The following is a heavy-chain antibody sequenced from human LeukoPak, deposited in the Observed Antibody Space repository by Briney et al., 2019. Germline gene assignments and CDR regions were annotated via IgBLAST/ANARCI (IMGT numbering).Heavy chain of an antibody. CDR3: AKAQGSCGGDTCQYAVDV. V-gene: IGHV3-23*01. D-gene: IGHD2-15*01. CDR2: ISASGSRT. CDR1: GFIFNNYA. Sequence: PGGSLRLSCAASGFIFNNYAIAWVRQGPGKGLEWVSGISASGSRTYYADSVKGRFTISRDNSKNTLFPQMNSLRAEDTAVYYCAKAQGSCGGDTCQYAVDVWGQGTTVTVSS. J-gene: IGHJ6*02.